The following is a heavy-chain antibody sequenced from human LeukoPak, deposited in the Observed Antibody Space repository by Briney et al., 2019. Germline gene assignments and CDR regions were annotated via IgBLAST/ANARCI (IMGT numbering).Heavy chain of an antibody. D-gene: IGHD3-10*01. CDR3: ARDGSGTYLIDY. J-gene: IGHJ4*02. Sequence: GGSLRLSCAASGFTFSSYTMNWVRQAPGKGPEWVSYISTTGRTIYYADSVKGRFTISRDNAKNSLYLQMKSLRVEDTAVYYCARDGSGTYLIDYWGQGTLVTVSS. CDR2: ISTTGRTI. V-gene: IGHV3-48*01. CDR1: GFTFSSYT.